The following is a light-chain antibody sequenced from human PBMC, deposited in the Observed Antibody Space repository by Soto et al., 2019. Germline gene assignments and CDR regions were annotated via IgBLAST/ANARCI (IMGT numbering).Light chain of an antibody. CDR1: QSLTSS. CDR3: QQYKNWPPIT. V-gene: IGKV3-15*01. J-gene: IGKJ5*01. CDR2: AAS. Sequence: EIVMTQSPANLSASPGERATLSCRASQSLTSSLVWYQQKPGQAPRLLIYAASTRATGVPARFSGSGSGTEFTLTISSLQSEDFAVYYCQQYKNWPPITFGQGTRLEMK.